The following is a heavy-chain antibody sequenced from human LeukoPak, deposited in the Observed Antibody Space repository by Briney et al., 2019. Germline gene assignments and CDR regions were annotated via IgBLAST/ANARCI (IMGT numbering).Heavy chain of an antibody. Sequence: GGSLRLSRAASGFTFSSYWMHWVRQAPGKGLVWVSRINTDGSRISYADSVKGRFTISRDNAKNTLYLQMNSLRAEDTAVYYCAKGESRIQLWWVFDYWGQGTLVTVSS. CDR3: AKGESRIQLWWVFDY. D-gene: IGHD5-18*01. J-gene: IGHJ4*02. CDR1: GFTFSSYW. V-gene: IGHV3-74*01. CDR2: INTDGSRI.